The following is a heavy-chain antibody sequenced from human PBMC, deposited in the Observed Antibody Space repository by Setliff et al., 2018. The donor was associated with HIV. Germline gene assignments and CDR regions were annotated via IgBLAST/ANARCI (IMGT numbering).Heavy chain of an antibody. CDR1: GGTFSSYA. CDR3: ARGHSHGYGYSGSYGPFDI. D-gene: IGHD1-26*01. V-gene: IGHV1-69*05. CDR2: IIPMFGTL. Sequence: SVKVSCKASGGTFSSYAINWVRQAPGQGLEWMGGIIPMFGTLNFAQKFQGRVTITTDESTSTAYTELNSLRSEDTAVYYCARGHSHGYGYSGSYGPFDIWGQGTMVTVSS. J-gene: IGHJ3*02.